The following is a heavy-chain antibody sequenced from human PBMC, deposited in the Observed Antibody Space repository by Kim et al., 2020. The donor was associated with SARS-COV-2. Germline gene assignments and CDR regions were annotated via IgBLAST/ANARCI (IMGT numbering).Heavy chain of an antibody. Sequence: SETLSLTCTVSGGSISSSSYYWGWIRQPPGKGLEWIGSIYYSGSTYYNPSLKSRVTISVDTSKNQFSLKLSSVTAADTAVYYCARVRLVPHYYYGMDVWGQGTTVTVSS. CDR2: IYYSGST. CDR3: ARVRLVPHYYYGMDV. V-gene: IGHV4-39*07. J-gene: IGHJ6*02. D-gene: IGHD6-6*01. CDR1: GGSISSSSYY.